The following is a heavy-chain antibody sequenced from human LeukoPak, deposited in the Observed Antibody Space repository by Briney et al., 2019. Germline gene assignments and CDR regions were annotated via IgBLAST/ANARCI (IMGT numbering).Heavy chain of an antibody. CDR3: GSYYYDSGAFYSVVAS. Sequence: SETLSLTCAVYGGSFSGYYWTWLRQSPGKGLEWIGEINHSGSTNYNPSLKSRVTISVDTSKNQFSLKLSSVTAADTAVYYCGSYYYDSGAFYSVVASWGQGTLVTVSS. CDR1: GGSFSGYY. J-gene: IGHJ5*02. D-gene: IGHD3-22*01. CDR2: INHSGST. V-gene: IGHV4-34*01.